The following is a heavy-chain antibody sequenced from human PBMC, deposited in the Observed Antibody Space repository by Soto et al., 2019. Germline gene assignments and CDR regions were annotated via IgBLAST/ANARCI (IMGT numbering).Heavy chain of an antibody. J-gene: IGHJ6*03. Sequence: PSETLSLTCTVSGGSISSGVYYWSWIRQHPGKGLEWIGYIYYSGSTYYNPSLKSRVTISVDTSKNQFSLKLSSVTAADTAVYYCARAVEDTAVINYYYYMDVWGKGTTVTVSS. CDR1: GGSISSGVYY. CDR3: ARAVEDTAVINYYYYMDV. CDR2: IYYSGST. V-gene: IGHV4-31*03. D-gene: IGHD5-18*01.